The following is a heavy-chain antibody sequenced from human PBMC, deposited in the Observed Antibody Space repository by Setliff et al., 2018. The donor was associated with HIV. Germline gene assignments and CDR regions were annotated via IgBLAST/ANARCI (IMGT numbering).Heavy chain of an antibody. CDR2: ISPYNGDA. Sequence: ASVKVSCKASGYPFTSYGICWVRQAPGHGLEWMGYISPYNGDAYYAEKFQGRVTMTRDTSISTVYMELTSLRSEDMAVYYCARGRGFSGSLTTVDFFEFWGQGTLVTVSS. CDR1: GYPFTSYG. J-gene: IGHJ1*01. V-gene: IGHV1-18*03. D-gene: IGHD6-19*01. CDR3: ARGRGFSGSLTTVDFFEF.